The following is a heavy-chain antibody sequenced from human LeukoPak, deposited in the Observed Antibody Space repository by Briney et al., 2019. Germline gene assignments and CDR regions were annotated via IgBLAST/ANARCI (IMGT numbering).Heavy chain of an antibody. Sequence: SETLSLTCAVYGGSFSGYYWSWIRQPPGKGLEWIGEINHSGSTNYNPSLKSRVTISVDTSKNQFSLKLSSVTAADTAVYYCARRGYSSDWYHSGWFDPWGQGTLVTVSS. J-gene: IGHJ5*02. CDR2: INHSGST. V-gene: IGHV4-34*01. CDR3: ARRGYSSDWYHSGWFDP. CDR1: GGSFSGYY. D-gene: IGHD6-19*01.